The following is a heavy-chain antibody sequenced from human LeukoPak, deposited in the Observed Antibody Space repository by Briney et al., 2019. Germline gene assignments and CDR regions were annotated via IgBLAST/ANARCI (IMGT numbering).Heavy chain of an antibody. V-gene: IGHV3-30*04. J-gene: IGHJ4*02. CDR3: AKGVVILYYFDY. CDR1: GFPFSSYP. Sequence: GGSLRLSCAASGFPFSSYPMHWVRQAPGKGLEWVAIVSNDARYKDYADSVKGRFTISRDNSKNTLYLEMNSLRAEDTAVYYCAKGVVILYYFDYGGQGTLVTVSS. D-gene: IGHD3-3*01. CDR2: VSNDARYK.